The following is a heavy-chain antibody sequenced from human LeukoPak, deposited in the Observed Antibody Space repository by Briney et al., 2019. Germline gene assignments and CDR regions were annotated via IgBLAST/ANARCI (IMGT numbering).Heavy chain of an antibody. J-gene: IGHJ4*02. Sequence: GGSLRLSCAASGFTFDDYAMHWVRQAPGKGLEWVAVIWYDGSNKYYADSVKGRFTISRDNSKNTLYLQMNSLRAEDTAVYYCARDPSPYYGSGSYYNAHFYFDYWGQGTLVTVSS. CDR3: ARDPSPYYGSGSYYNAHFYFDY. V-gene: IGHV3-33*08. CDR2: IWYDGSNK. CDR1: GFTFDDYA. D-gene: IGHD3-10*01.